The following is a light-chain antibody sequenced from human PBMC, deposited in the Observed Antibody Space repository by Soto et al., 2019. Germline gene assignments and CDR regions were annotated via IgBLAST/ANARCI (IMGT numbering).Light chain of an antibody. CDR1: SSNIGANYD. Sequence: QSVLTQPPSVSGAPGQRVTISCTGSSSNIGANYDVHWYQHLPGTAPKLLISGDSNRPSGVPDRFSGSKSGTSASLGITGLQAEDEADYYCQSYDSSLRGLVFGGGTKLTVL. J-gene: IGLJ3*02. CDR2: GDS. V-gene: IGLV1-40*01. CDR3: QSYDSSLRGLV.